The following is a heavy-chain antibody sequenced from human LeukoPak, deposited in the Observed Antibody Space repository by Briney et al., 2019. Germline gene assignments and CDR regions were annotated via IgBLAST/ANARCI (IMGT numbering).Heavy chain of an antibody. CDR1: GYTFTGYY. D-gene: IGHD6-19*01. CDR2: INPNSGGT. CDR3: ASPNPGYSSGWYVY. Sequence: ASVKVSCKASGYTFTGYYMHWVRQAPGQGLEWMGWINPNSGGTNYAQKFQGRVTMTRDTSISTAYMELSRLRSDDTAVYYCASPNPGYSSGWYVYWGQGTLVTVSS. J-gene: IGHJ4*02. V-gene: IGHV1-2*02.